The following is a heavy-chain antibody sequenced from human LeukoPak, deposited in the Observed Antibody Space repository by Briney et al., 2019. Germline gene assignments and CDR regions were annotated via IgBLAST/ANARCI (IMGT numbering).Heavy chain of an antibody. Sequence: GGSLSLSCAASGFTFSSYAMHGVRQAPAKGVVGVVVISYDGSNKYYADSVKGRFTISRDNSKNTLYLQMNSLRAEDTAVYYCARGNDILTGSLGAGYFQHWGQGTLVTVSS. J-gene: IGHJ1*01. D-gene: IGHD3-9*01. CDR1: GFTFSSYA. CDR3: ARGNDILTGSLGAGYFQH. CDR2: ISYDGSNK. V-gene: IGHV3-30-3*01.